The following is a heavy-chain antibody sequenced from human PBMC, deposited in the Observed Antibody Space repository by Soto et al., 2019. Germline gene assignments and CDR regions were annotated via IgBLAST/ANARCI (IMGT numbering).Heavy chain of an antibody. CDR3: ARHGSSSWTTNTPYYYYGMDV. CDR2: IYYSGST. Sequence: PSETLSLTCTVSGGSISSSSYYWGWIRQPPGKGLEWIGSIYYSGSTYYNPSLKSRVTISVDTSKNQFSLKLSSVTAADTAVYYCARHGSSSWTTNTPYYYYGMDVWGQGTTVTVSS. V-gene: IGHV4-39*01. J-gene: IGHJ6*02. D-gene: IGHD6-13*01. CDR1: GGSISSSSYY.